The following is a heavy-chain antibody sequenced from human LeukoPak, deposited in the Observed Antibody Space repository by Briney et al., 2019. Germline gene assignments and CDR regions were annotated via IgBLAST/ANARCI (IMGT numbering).Heavy chain of an antibody. V-gene: IGHV3-13*01. CDR2: TGTAGDT. D-gene: IGHD4-17*01. CDR1: GFTFSSYD. J-gene: IGHJ4*02. CDR3: ARADYGDSFFDY. Sequence: GGSLRLSCAASGFTFSSYDMHWVRQATGKGLEWVSATGTAGDTYYPGSVKGRFTISRENAKNSLYLQMNSLRAGDTAVYYCARADYGDSFFDYWGQGTLVTVSS.